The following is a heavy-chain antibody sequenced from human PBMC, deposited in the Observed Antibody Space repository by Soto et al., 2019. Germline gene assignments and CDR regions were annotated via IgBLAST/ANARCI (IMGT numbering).Heavy chain of an antibody. D-gene: IGHD4-17*01. CDR1: GDTYTSYY. CDR3: ARDRDYGDYERYYYYGMDV. Sequence: VASVKVSCKASGDTYTSYYIHWVRQAPGQGLGWMGTSNPSGGGTFYAQKFQGRVTMTGDTSTSTVYMELNSLRAEDTAVYYCARDRDYGDYERYYYYGMDVWGQGTTVTVSS. J-gene: IGHJ6*02. V-gene: IGHV1-46*01. CDR2: SNPSGGGT.